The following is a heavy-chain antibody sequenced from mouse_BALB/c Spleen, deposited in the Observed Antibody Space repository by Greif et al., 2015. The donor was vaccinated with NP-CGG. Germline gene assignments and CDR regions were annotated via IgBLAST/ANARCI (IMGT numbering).Heavy chain of an antibody. J-gene: IGHJ3*01. CDR2: INPSNGGT. CDR3: SHWFAY. Sequence: VQLQQSGAELVKPGASVKLSCKASGYTFTSYYMYWVKQRPGQGLEWIGEINPSNGGTNFNEKFKSKATLTVDKSSSTAYMQLSSLTSEYSAVYYCSHWFAYWGQGTLVTVSA. CDR1: GYTFTSYY. V-gene: IGHV1S81*02.